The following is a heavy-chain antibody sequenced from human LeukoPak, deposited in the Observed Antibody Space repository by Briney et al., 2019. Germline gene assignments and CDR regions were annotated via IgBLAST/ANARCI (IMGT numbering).Heavy chain of an antibody. CDR1: GYTGFELS. CDR3: ATHTIFGVVTYAFHI. CDR2: FVPEEADT. Sequence: ASVKVSCKLSGYTGFELSMHWVRQAPGKGLEWMGGFVPEEADTIYAQKFQGRVTMTEDTSTDTAYMELGGLTSEDTAMYYSATHTIFGVVTYAFHIWGRGTLVTVSS. V-gene: IGHV1-24*01. D-gene: IGHD3-3*01. J-gene: IGHJ3*02.